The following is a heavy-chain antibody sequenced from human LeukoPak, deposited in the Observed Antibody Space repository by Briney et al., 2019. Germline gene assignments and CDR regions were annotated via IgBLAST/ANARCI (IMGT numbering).Heavy chain of an antibody. D-gene: IGHD3-16*01. V-gene: IGHV3-7*01. J-gene: IGHJ5*02. CDR3: ATQSYAKFDP. Sequence: QPGRSLRLSCAASGFTFSSYAMHWVRQAPGKGLEWVGNIQPDGSEQYPVDSVKGRFTISRDNAKNSLFLQMNSLRVEDTAVYYCATQSYAKFDPWGQGTLVTVSS. CDR1: GFTFSSYA. CDR2: IQPDGSEQ.